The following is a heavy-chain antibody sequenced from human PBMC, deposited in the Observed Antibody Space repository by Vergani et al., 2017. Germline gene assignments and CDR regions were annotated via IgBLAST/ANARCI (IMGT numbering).Heavy chain of an antibody. CDR2: INAGNGNT. CDR3: ARARLRAAIRVWYFDY. Sequence: QVQLVQSGAEVKKPGASVKVSCKASGYTFTSYAMHWVRQAPGQRLEWMGWINAGNGNTKYSQKFQGRVTITRDTSASTAYMELSSLRSEDTAVYYGARARLRAAIRVWYFDYWGQGTLVTVSS. V-gene: IGHV1-3*01. J-gene: IGHJ4*02. D-gene: IGHD2-2*02. CDR1: GYTFTSYA.